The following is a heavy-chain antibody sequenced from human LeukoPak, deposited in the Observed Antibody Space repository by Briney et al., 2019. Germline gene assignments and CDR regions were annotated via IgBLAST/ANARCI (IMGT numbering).Heavy chain of an antibody. CDR2: IYPGDSDT. V-gene: IGHV5-51*01. D-gene: IGHD1-7*01. J-gene: IGHJ4*02. CDR1: GYSFTNYW. Sequence: GESMKISCKGSGYSFTNYWIGWVRQMPGKGLEWMGIIYPGDSDTRDSPSFQGQVTISADMSITTAYLQWSSLKASDTAMYYCARRNYDTSGHPPSFDYWGQGTLVTVSS. CDR3: ARRNYDTSGHPPSFDY.